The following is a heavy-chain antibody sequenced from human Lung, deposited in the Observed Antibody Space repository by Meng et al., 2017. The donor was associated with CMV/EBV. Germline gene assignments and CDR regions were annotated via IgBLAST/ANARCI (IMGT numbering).Heavy chain of an antibody. CDR2: IYYSGST. CDR1: GGSISSSSYY. Sequence: SETXSLXCTVSGGSISSSSYYWGWIRQPPGKGLEWIGSIYYSGSTYYNPSLKSRVTISVDTSKNQFSLKLSSVTAADTAVYYCARGEGYQLLLSGPGGQGTXVTVSS. D-gene: IGHD2-2*01. J-gene: IGHJ5*02. V-gene: IGHV4-39*07. CDR3: ARGEGYQLLLSGP.